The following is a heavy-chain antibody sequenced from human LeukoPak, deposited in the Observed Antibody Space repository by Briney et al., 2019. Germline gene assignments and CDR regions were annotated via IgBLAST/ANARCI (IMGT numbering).Heavy chain of an antibody. CDR3: AIGLDPIRYYFDY. D-gene: IGHD1-1*01. CDR2: IIPIFGTA. V-gene: IGHV1-69*05. Sequence: ASVKVSCKASGGTFSSYAISWVRQAPGQGLEWMGGIIPIFGTANYAQKFQGRVTITTDESTSTAYMELSSLRSEDTAVYYCAIGLDPIRYYFDYWGQGTLVTVSS. CDR1: GGTFSSYA. J-gene: IGHJ4*02.